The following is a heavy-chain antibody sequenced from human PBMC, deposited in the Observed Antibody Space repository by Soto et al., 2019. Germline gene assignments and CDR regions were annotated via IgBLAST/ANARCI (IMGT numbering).Heavy chain of an antibody. Sequence: QVQLVQSGAEVKKPGASVKVSCKASGYTFTGYYMHWVRQAPGQGLEWMGWINPNSGGTNYAQKFQRRGTMTRDTAITTAYMEVSRLRTDASAVYYCAREWESVHFYFYSWGQGTLVVVSS. J-gene: IGHJ4*02. V-gene: IGHV1-2*02. D-gene: IGHD1-26*01. CDR2: INPNSGGT. CDR3: AREWESVHFYFYS. CDR1: GYTFTGYY.